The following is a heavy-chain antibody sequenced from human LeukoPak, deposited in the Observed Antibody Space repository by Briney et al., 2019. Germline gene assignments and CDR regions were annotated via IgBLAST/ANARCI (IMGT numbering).Heavy chain of an antibody. Sequence: SETLSLTCAVSGGSISSSNWWSWVRQPPGKGLEWIGEIYHSGSTNYNPSLKSRVTISVDKSKNQFSLKLSSVTAADTAVYYCARFWITMVRGVSNWFDPWGQGTLVTVSS. D-gene: IGHD3-10*01. CDR1: GGSISSSNW. V-gene: IGHV4-4*02. CDR3: ARFWITMVRGVSNWFDP. J-gene: IGHJ5*02. CDR2: IYHSGST.